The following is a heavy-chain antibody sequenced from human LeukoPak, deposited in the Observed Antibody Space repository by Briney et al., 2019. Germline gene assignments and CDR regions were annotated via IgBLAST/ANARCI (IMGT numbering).Heavy chain of an antibody. D-gene: IGHD5-24*01. Sequence: GASVKVSCKASGGTFSSYAISWVRQAPGQGLEWMGGIIPIFGTANYAQKFQGRVTITADKYTSTAYMELSSLRSEDTAVYYCCRDGYNTGDYWGQGTLVTVSS. CDR3: CRDGYNTGDY. J-gene: IGHJ4*02. CDR1: GGTFSSYA. V-gene: IGHV1-69*06. CDR2: IIPIFGTA.